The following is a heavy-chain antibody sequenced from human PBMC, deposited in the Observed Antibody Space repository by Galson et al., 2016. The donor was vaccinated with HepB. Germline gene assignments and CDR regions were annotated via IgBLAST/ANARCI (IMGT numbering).Heavy chain of an antibody. CDR3: TRPYYSDSSGDFYVYY. D-gene: IGHD3-22*01. CDR1: GFIFSDSA. J-gene: IGHJ4*02. CDR2: IRSKPNSYAT. V-gene: IGHV3-73*01. Sequence: SLRLSCAASGFIFSDSALHWVRQASGKGLEWIGRIRSKPNSYATAYAASVKGRFTIFRDDSKNTAYLQMNSLKTEDTAVYYCTRPYYSDSSGDFYVYYWGQGTLVTVSS.